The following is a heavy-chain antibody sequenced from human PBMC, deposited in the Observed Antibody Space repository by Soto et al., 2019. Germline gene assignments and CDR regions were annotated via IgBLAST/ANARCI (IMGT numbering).Heavy chain of an antibody. J-gene: IGHJ6*03. V-gene: IGHV4-34*01. Sequence: SETLSLTCAVYGGSFSGYYWSWIRQPPGKGLEWIGEINHSGSTNYNPSLKSRVTISVDTSKNQFSLKLSSVTAADTAVYYCARGPKYYDFWSGRYGGYYMDVWGKGTTVTVSS. CDR3: ARGPKYYDFWSGRYGGYYMDV. D-gene: IGHD3-3*01. CDR2: INHSGST. CDR1: GGSFSGYY.